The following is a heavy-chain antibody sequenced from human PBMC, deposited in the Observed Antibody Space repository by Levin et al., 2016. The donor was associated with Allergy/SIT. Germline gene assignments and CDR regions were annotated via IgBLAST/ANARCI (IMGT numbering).Heavy chain of an antibody. Sequence: GESLKISCAASGFTFSSYSMNWVRQAPGKGLEWVSSISSSSSYIYYADSVKGRFTISRDNAKNSLYLQMNSLRAEDTAVYYCARGDPGDYYYYMDVWGKGTTVTVSS. CDR3: ARGDPGDYYYYMDV. V-gene: IGHV3-21*01. CDR1: GFTFSSYS. CDR2: ISSSSSYI. J-gene: IGHJ6*03.